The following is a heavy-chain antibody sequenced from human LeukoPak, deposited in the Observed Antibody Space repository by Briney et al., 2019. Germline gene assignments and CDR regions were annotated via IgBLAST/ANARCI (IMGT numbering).Heavy chain of an antibody. Sequence: ASVKVSCKASGGTFSSYAISWVRQAPGQGLEWMGGIIPIFGTANYAQKFQGRVTITADESTSTAYMELSSLRSEGTAVYYCAREGQWLAQEWGQGTLVTVSS. CDR2: IIPIFGTA. CDR1: GGTFSSYA. V-gene: IGHV1-69*13. CDR3: AREGQWLAQE. J-gene: IGHJ4*02. D-gene: IGHD6-19*01.